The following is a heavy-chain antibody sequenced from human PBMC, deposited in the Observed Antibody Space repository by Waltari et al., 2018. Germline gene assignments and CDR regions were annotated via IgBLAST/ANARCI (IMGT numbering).Heavy chain of an antibody. J-gene: IGHJ5*02. Sequence: QVQLVQSGAEVKKPGSSVKVSCKASGGTFSSYAISWVRQAPGQGLEGMGGIIPIFGTANYAQKFQGRVTITTDESTSTAYMELSSLRSEDTAVYYCARVAVRITSFGVARKGGWFDPWGQGTLVTVSS. V-gene: IGHV1-69*05. CDR1: GGTFSSYA. CDR2: IIPIFGTA. CDR3: ARVAVRITSFGVARKGGWFDP. D-gene: IGHD3-3*01.